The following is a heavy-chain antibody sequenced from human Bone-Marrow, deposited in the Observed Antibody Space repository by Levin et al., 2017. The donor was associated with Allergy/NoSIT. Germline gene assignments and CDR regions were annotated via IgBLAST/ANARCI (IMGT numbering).Heavy chain of an antibody. D-gene: IGHD6-13*01. V-gene: IGHV3-21*06. CDR2: ISGSGSSI. Sequence: AGGSLRLSCAASGFAFSRHTMHWVRQAPGKGLEWVASISGSGSSIFYSDLVRGRFTISRGNTNNSLYLQMHSLRPDETAIYYCARDSLGYSSSWYFFDSWGLGTLVTVSS. J-gene: IGHJ4*02. CDR3: ARDSLGYSSSWYFFDS. CDR1: GFAFSRHT.